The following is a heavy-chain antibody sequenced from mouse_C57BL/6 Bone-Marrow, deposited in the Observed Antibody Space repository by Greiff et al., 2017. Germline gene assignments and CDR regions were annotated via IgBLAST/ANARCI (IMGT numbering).Heavy chain of an antibody. CDR2: ISDGGSYT. D-gene: IGHD6-2*01. CDR1: GFTFSSYA. J-gene: IGHJ2*01. CDR3: ASLFKKGY. Sequence: EVKLMESGGGLVKPGGSLKLSCAASGFTFSSYAMSWVRQTPEKRLEWVATISDGGSYTYYPDNVKGRFTISRDNAKNNLYLQMSHLKSEDTAMYYCASLFKKGYGGQGTTLTVSS. V-gene: IGHV5-4*03.